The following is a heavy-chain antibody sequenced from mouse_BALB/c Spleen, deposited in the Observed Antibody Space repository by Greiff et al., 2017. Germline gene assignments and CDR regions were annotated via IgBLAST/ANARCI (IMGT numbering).Heavy chain of an antibody. Sequence: QVQLQQSGPELVKPGASVKISCKASGYSFTSYYIHWVKQRPGQGLEWIGWIFPGSGNTKYNEKFKGKATLTADTSSSTAYMQLSSLTSEDSAVYFCAKIPVPPNWYFDVWGAGTTVTVSS. D-gene: IGHD5-1*01. J-gene: IGHJ1*01. CDR3: AKIPVPPNWYFDV. CDR1: GYSFTSYY. CDR2: IFPGSGNT. V-gene: IGHV1-66*01.